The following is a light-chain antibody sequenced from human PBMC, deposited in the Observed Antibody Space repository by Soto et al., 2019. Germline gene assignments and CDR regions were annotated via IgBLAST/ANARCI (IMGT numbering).Light chain of an antibody. CDR3: QQYDNLPLT. Sequence: DIQMTQSPSSLSASVGDRVTITCQASQDISNYLTWYQQKPGKAPKLLIYDASNLETGVPSRFSGSGSGTEFTFTISSLQPEDIATYDCQQYDNLPLTVGGGTKVEIK. CDR1: QDISNY. J-gene: IGKJ4*01. CDR2: DAS. V-gene: IGKV1-33*01.